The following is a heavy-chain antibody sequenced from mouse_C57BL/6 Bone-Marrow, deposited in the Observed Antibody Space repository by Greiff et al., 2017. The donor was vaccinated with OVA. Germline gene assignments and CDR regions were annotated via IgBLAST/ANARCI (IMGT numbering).Heavy chain of an antibody. Sequence: QVQLKQPGAELVMPGASVKLSCKASGYTFTSYWMHWVKQRPGQGLEWIGELDPSDSYTNYNQKFKGKSTLTVDKSSSTAYMQLSSLTSEDSAVYYWARDSSGYRDYFDYWGQGTTLTVSS. CDR3: ARDSSGYRDYFDY. J-gene: IGHJ2*01. CDR1: GYTFTSYW. D-gene: IGHD3-2*02. CDR2: LDPSDSYT. V-gene: IGHV1-69*01.